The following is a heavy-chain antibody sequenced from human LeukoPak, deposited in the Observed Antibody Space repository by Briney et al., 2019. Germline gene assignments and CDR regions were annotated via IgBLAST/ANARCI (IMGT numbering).Heavy chain of an antibody. Sequence: PGGSLRLSCAASGFTFSSYWMSWVRQAPGKGLEWVANIKPDGSEKYYVDSVKGRFTISRDNAKNSLYLQMNSLRAADTAVYYCARDSSGDFWSGYSYYYGMDVWGQGTTVTVSS. CDR3: ARDSSGDFWSGYSYYYGMDV. D-gene: IGHD3-3*01. CDR1: GFTFSSYW. CDR2: IKPDGSEK. J-gene: IGHJ6*02. V-gene: IGHV3-7*01.